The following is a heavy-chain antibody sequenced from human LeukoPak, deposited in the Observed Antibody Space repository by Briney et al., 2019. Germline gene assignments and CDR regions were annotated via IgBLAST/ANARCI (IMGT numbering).Heavy chain of an antibody. D-gene: IGHD3-3*01. CDR1: GGTFSSYV. Sequence: ASVKVSCKASGGTFSSYVINWVRQAPGQGLEWMGGIIPIFGTANYAQKFQGRVTITADKSTSTAYMELSSLRSEDTAVYYCAREKAVDTIFGVTPYYYYMDVWGKGTTVTVSS. J-gene: IGHJ6*03. CDR3: AREKAVDTIFGVTPYYYYMDV. CDR2: IIPIFGTA. V-gene: IGHV1-69*06.